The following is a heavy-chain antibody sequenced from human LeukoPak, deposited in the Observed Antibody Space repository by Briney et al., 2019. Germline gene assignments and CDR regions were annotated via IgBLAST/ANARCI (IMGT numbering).Heavy chain of an antibody. Sequence: ASVKVSCKASGYTFTSYGISWVRQAPGQGLEWMGWISAYNGNTNYAQKLQGRVTMTTDTSTSTAYMELRSLRSDDTAVYYCAGWWLLARPSYYYYGMDVWGQGTTVTVSS. V-gene: IGHV1-18*01. D-gene: IGHD3-22*01. J-gene: IGHJ6*02. CDR3: AGWWLLARPSYYYYGMDV. CDR1: GYTFTSYG. CDR2: ISAYNGNT.